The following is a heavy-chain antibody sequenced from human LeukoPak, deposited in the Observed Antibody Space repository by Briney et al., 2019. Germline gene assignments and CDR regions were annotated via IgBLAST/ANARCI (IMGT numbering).Heavy chain of an antibody. V-gene: IGHV1-8*01. CDR2: MNPNSGNT. D-gene: IGHD1-26*01. Sequence: GASVKVSCKASGYTFTSYDINWVRQATGQGPEWMGWMNPNSGNTGYAEKFQGRVTMTRNTSISTAYMELSSLTSEDTAVYYCARAEASRSSGKILGYWGQETLVTVSS. J-gene: IGHJ4*02. CDR3: ARAEASRSSGKILGY. CDR1: GYTFTSYD.